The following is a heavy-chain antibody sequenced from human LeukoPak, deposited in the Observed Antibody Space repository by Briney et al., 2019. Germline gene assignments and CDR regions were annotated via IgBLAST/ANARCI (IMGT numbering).Heavy chain of an antibody. V-gene: IGHV6-1*01. CDR3: ARLGLGGAFDI. D-gene: IGHD2-15*01. Sequence: SQTLSLTCAISGDSVSSNSAVWNWIRQSPSRGLEWLGRTYYRSKWYNDYAVSVKSRITIKPDTSKNQFSLQLKSATPQDTAVYYCARLGLGGAFDIWGQGTMVTVSS. CDR1: GDSVSSNSAV. J-gene: IGHJ3*02. CDR2: TYYRSKWYN.